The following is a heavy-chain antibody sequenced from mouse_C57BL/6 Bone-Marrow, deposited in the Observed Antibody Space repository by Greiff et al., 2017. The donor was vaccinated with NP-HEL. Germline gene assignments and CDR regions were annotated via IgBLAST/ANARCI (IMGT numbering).Heavy chain of an antibody. CDR1: GYTFTSYD. D-gene: IGHD3-2*02. CDR3: ARARRQRRLREEWVAY. CDR2: IYPRDGST. V-gene: IGHV1-85*01. Sequence: QVQLQQSGPELVKPGASVKLSCKASGYTFTSYDINWVKQRPGQGLEWIGWIYPRDGSTKYNEKFKGKATLTVDTSSSTAYMELHSLTSEDSAVYFCARARRQRRLREEWVAYWGDETLVTVSA. J-gene: IGHJ3*01.